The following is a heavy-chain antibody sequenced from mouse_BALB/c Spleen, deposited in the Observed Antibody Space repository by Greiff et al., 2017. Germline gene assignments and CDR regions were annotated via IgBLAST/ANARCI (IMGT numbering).Heavy chain of an antibody. CDR2: IDPENGDT. V-gene: IGHV14-4*02. D-gene: IGHD6-5*01. J-gene: IGHJ3*01. Sequence: EVKLMESGAELVRSGASVKLSCTASGFNIKDYYMHWVKQRPEQGLEWIGWIDPENGDTEYAPKFQGKATMTADTSSNTAYLQLSSLTSEDTAVYYCNAYGAYSYWGQGTLVTVSA. CDR1: GFNIKDYY. CDR3: NAYGAYSY.